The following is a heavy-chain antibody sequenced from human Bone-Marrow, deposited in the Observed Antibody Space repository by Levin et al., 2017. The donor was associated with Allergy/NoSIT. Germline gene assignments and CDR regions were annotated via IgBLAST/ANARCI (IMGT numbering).Heavy chain of an antibody. J-gene: IGHJ5*02. CDR1: GFTFSSYG. D-gene: IGHD4-17*01. CDR2: IWYDGSNK. V-gene: IGHV3-33*01. Sequence: GGSLRLSCAASGFTFSSYGMHWVRQAPGKGLEWVAVIWYDGSNKYYADSVKGRFTISRDNSKNTLYLQMNSLRAEDTAVYYCARAEASVTKYNWFDPWGQGTLVTVSS. CDR3: ARAEASVTKYNWFDP.